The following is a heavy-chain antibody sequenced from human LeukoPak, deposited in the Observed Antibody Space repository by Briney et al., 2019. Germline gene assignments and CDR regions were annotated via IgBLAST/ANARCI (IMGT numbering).Heavy chain of an antibody. D-gene: IGHD3-10*01. CDR1: GFTFSSYG. CDR3: AKDEMGSGSYRPSGFDY. J-gene: IGHJ4*02. Sequence: GGSLRLSCAASGFTFSSYGMHWVRQAPGKGLEWVAFIRYDGSNKYYADSVKGRFTISRDNSKNTLYLQMNSLRAEDTAVYYCAKDEMGSGSYRPSGFDYWGQGTLVTVSS. V-gene: IGHV3-30*02. CDR2: IRYDGSNK.